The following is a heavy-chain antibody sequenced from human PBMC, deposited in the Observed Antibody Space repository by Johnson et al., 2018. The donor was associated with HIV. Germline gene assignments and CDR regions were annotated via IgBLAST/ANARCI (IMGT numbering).Heavy chain of an antibody. CDR1: GFTFSSNY. J-gene: IGHJ3*02. V-gene: IGHV3-66*01. Sequence: VQLVESGGGVVQPGRSLRLSCAASGFTFSSNYMSWVRQAPGKGLEWVSVIYSGGSTYYADSVKGRFTISRDNSKNTLYLQMKSLRAEDTAVYYCARDGMAATKANIWGQGTMVTVSS. CDR3: ARDGMAATKANI. D-gene: IGHD1-14*01. CDR2: IYSGGST.